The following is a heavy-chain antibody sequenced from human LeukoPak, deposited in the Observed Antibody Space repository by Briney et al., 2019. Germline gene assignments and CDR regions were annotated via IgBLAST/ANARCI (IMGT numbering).Heavy chain of an antibody. D-gene: IGHD2-2*01. CDR3: SRHEAMPGDY. CDR2: TRSKANNCAT. Sequence: GGSLRLSCAASGFTFSGSTMHWVRQASGKGLEWVGHTRSKANNCATAYAASVKGRFTISRDDSKNTAYLQMNSLKTEDTAVYYCSRHEAMPGDYWGQGTLVTVSS. CDR1: GFTFSGST. J-gene: IGHJ4*02. V-gene: IGHV3-73*01.